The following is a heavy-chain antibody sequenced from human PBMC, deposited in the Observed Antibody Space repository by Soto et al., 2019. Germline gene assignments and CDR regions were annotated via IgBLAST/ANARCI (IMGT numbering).Heavy chain of an antibody. CDR1: GGSISSYY. Sequence: SETLSLTCTVSGGSISSYYWSWIRQPPGKGLEWIGYIYYSGSTNYNPSLKSRVTISVDTSKNQFSLKLSSVTAADTAVYYCARLNSSSWYPDYYYMDVWGKGTTVTVSS. J-gene: IGHJ6*03. CDR2: IYYSGST. V-gene: IGHV4-59*08. D-gene: IGHD6-13*01. CDR3: ARLNSSSWYPDYYYMDV.